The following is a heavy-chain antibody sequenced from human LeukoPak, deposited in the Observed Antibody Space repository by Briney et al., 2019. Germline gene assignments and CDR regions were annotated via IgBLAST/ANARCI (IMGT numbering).Heavy chain of an antibody. CDR2: ISSSSSTI. CDR1: GFTFSSYS. J-gene: IGHJ4*02. Sequence: GGSLRLSCAASGFTFSSYSMNWVRQAPGKGLEWVSYISSSSSTIYYADSVKGRFTISRDNAKNSLYLQMNSLGDEDTAVYYCARDFPARWGQGTLVTVSS. V-gene: IGHV3-48*02. CDR3: ARDFPAR.